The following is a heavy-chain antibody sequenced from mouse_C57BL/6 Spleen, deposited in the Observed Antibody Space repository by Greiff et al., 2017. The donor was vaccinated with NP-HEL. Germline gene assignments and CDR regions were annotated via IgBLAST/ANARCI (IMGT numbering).Heavy chain of an antibody. J-gene: IGHJ2*01. Sequence: QVQLQQPGTELVKPGASVKLSCKASGYTFTSYWMHWVKQRPGQGLEWIGNINPSNGGTNYNEKFKSKDTLTVDKSSSTAYMQLSSLTSEDSAVYYCARLDYYGSRRGYFDYWGQGTTLTVSS. CDR2: INPSNGGT. CDR3: ARLDYYGSRRGYFDY. CDR1: GYTFTSYW. V-gene: IGHV1-53*01. D-gene: IGHD1-1*01.